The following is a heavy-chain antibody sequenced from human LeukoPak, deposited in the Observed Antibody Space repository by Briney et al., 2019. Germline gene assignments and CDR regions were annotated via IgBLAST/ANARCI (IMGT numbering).Heavy chain of an antibody. J-gene: IGHJ4*02. Sequence: GGSLRLSCAASGFTFSSYEMNWVRQAPGKGLEWVSYISSSGSTIYYADSVKGRFTISRDNAKSSLYLQMNSLRAEDTAVYYCARVARRFFETGYWYLDYWGQGTLVTVSS. V-gene: IGHV3-48*03. CDR3: ARVARRFFETGYWYLDY. D-gene: IGHD3-9*01. CDR2: ISSSGSTI. CDR1: GFTFSSYE.